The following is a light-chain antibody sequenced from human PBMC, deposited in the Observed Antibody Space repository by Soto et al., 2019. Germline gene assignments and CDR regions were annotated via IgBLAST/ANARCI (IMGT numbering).Light chain of an antibody. J-gene: IGLJ1*01. CDR2: DVT. CDR3: RSYTSISTYV. CDR1: SSDVGGYNF. Sequence: QSALTQPASVSGSPGQSITISCTGTSSDVGGYNFVSWYQQHPDKAPKLMIYDVTNRPSGVSNRFSGSKSGNTASLTISGLQADDEADYYCRSYTSISTYVFGTGTKVTVL. V-gene: IGLV2-14*01.